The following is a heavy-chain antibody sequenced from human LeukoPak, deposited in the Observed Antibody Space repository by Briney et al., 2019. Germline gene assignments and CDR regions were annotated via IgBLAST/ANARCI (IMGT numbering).Heavy chain of an antibody. V-gene: IGHV4-34*01. CDR2: INHSGST. D-gene: IGHD3-10*01. CDR1: GGSFSGYY. J-gene: IGHJ4*02. CDR3: ARGSRYGSGSYDY. Sequence: SETLSLTCADYGGSFSGYYWSWIRQPPGKGLEWIGEINHSGSTNYNPSLKSRVTISVDTSKNQFSLKLSSVTAADTAVYYCARGSRYGSGSYDYWGQGTLVTVSS.